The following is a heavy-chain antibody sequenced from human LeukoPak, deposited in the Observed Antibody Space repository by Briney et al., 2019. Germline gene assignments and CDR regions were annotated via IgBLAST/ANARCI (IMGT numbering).Heavy chain of an antibody. D-gene: IGHD2/OR15-2a*01. V-gene: IGHV1-2*02. CDR2: INPNSGGT. Sequence: ASVKVSCKASGYTFIAYYMHWVRQPPGQGLEWMGWINPNSGGTNYAQKFQGRVTMTRDTSISAAYMELSRLKSDDTAVYYCARDSSMTFRYFDQWGQGTLVTVSS. CDR3: ARDSSMTFRYFDQ. J-gene: IGHJ4*02. CDR1: GYTFIAYY.